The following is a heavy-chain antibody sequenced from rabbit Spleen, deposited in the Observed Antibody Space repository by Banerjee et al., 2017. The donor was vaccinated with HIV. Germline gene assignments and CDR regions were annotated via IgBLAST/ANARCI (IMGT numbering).Heavy chain of an antibody. D-gene: IGHD4-2*01. V-gene: IGHV1S45*01. CDR2: IYTGNAKT. CDR3: ARDSGSNAYIDVFFSL. Sequence: QEQLVESGGGLVQPEGSLTLTCKASGVSFSVNYDMCWVRQAPGKGLEWIGCIYTGNAKTYYASWAKGRFTISRTSSSTVTLQMTSLTVADTATYFCARDSGSNAYIDVFFSLWGQGTLVTVS. CDR1: GVSFSVNYD. J-gene: IGHJ4*01.